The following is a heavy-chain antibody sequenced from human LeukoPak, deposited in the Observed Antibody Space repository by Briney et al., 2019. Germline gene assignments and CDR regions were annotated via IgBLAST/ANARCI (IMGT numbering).Heavy chain of an antibody. CDR2: VYYRGTT. D-gene: IGHD2-8*01. V-gene: IGHV4-59*01. Sequence: SETLSLTCSVSDDSMNTYYWSWLRQSPGKGLEWSGNVYYRGTTNYNPSLMNRVTMAVDTSKKQVSLKVTAMTAADTAVYYCARVNSDCSNEICNVGYYYYMDVWGKGTTVTVSS. CDR3: ARVNSDCSNEICNVGYYYYMDV. J-gene: IGHJ6*03. CDR1: DDSMNTYY.